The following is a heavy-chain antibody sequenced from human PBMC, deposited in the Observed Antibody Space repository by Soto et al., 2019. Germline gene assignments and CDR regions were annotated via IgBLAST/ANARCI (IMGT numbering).Heavy chain of an antibody. J-gene: IGHJ4*02. CDR1: GFTVSNNY. D-gene: IGHD2-2*02. Sequence: EVHLVETGGGLIQPGGSLRLSCAASGFTVSNNYMSWVRQAPGKGLEWVSLIYSGGSTFYADSVKGRFTISRDNSKNTFFLQMNSLRAEDTAVYFCATYTSLDYWGQGTLVTVSS. CDR2: IYSGGST. CDR3: ATYTSLDY. V-gene: IGHV3-53*02.